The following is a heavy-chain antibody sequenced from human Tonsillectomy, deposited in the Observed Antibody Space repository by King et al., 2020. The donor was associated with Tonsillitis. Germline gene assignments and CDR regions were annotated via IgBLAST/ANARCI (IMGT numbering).Heavy chain of an antibody. J-gene: IGHJ4*02. Sequence: QLVQSGAEVKKPGESLRISCKGSGYSFISYWITWVRQMPGKGLEWMGRIDPSDSYTNFSPSFEGHVTISAVKSIGTAYLQWSSLKASDSAMYYCARGTNYYDSSGYYYLLYWGQGTLVTVSS. V-gene: IGHV5-10-1*01. D-gene: IGHD3-22*01. CDR2: IDPSDSYT. CDR1: GYSFISYW. CDR3: ARGTNYYDSSGYYYLLY.